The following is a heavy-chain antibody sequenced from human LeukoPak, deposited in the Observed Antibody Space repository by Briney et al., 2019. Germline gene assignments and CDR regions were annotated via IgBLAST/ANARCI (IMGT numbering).Heavy chain of an antibody. CDR1: GYTFTDYY. Sequence: ASVKVSCTASGYTFTDYYIHWVRQAPGQGLECMGWINPNSGDTNYAQKSQGRVTMTRDTSISTAYMEVSRLRSDDTAVYYCARSREHTFDIWGQGTMVTVSS. CDR3: ARSREHTFDI. J-gene: IGHJ3*02. CDR2: INPNSGDT. D-gene: IGHD1-26*01. V-gene: IGHV1-2*02.